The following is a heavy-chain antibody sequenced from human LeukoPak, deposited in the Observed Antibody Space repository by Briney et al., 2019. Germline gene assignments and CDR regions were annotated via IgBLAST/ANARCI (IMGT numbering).Heavy chain of an antibody. D-gene: IGHD5-12*01. Sequence: PSETLSLTCTVSGGSISSYYWSWIRQPPGKGLEWIGYIYYSGSTNYNPSLKSRVTISVDTSRNQFSLKLSSVTAADTAVYYCARVGNGWLRFGQFDYWGQGTLVTVSS. CDR2: IYYSGST. CDR1: GGSISSYY. V-gene: IGHV4-59*12. CDR3: ARVGNGWLRFGQFDY. J-gene: IGHJ4*02.